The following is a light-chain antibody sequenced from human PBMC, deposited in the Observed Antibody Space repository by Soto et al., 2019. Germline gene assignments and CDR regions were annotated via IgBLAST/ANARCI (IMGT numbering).Light chain of an antibody. V-gene: IGLV2-14*01. Sequence: QYVRTHPGSVSGSPGHSITISCTGTSGDIGSYNRVSWYQQHPGKAPKLIIYEVTDRPSGVSNRFSGSKSGNTASLTISGLQAEDEAEYYCSSYTNINKRACVFGTGTKVT. CDR3: SSYTNINKRACV. CDR2: EVT. CDR1: SGDIGSYNR. J-gene: IGLJ1*01.